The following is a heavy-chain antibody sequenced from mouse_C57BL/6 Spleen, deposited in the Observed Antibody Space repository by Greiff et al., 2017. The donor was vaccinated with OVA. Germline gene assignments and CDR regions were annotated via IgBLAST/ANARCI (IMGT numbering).Heavy chain of an antibody. V-gene: IGHV5-4*01. CDR1: GFTFSSYA. CDR2: ISDGGSYT. CDR3: AREVDY. Sequence: EVQVVESGGGLVKPGGSLKLSCAASGFTFSSYAMSWVRQTPEQRLEWVATISDGGSYTYYPDNVKGRFTISRDNAKNTLYLQMSSLKSEDTAMYYCAREVDYWGQGTSVTVSS. J-gene: IGHJ4*01.